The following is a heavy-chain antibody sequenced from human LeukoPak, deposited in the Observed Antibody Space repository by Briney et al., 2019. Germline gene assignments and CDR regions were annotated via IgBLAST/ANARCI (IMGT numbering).Heavy chain of an antibody. CDR1: GYTFTSYA. Sequence: ASVKVSCKASGYTFTSYAVHWLRQAPGQGLERMGIINPSGGSTSHAQKFQGRVTMTRDTSTSTVYMELSSLRSEDTAVYYCARDFSGAFDYWGQGTLVTVSS. V-gene: IGHV1-46*01. CDR3: ARDFSGAFDY. CDR2: INPSGGST. D-gene: IGHD4/OR15-4a*01. J-gene: IGHJ4*02.